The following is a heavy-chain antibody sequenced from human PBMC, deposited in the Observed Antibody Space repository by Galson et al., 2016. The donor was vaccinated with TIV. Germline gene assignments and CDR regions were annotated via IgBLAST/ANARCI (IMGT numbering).Heavy chain of an antibody. CDR3: AYRGYDYGWWYFDL. V-gene: IGHV3-48*02. CDR2: ISGRSSSM. D-gene: IGHD5-18*01. J-gene: IGHJ2*01. Sequence: SLRLSCAASGFTFITYSMNWVRQAPGKGLEWVSYISGRSSSMYYADSVKGRFTISRENAKNSLYLQMNSLRDDDTAMYYCAYRGYDYGWWYFDLWGRGTLVTVSS. CDR1: GFTFITYS.